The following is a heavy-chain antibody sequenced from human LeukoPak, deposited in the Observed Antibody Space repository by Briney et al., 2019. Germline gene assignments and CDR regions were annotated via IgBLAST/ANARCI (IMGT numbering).Heavy chain of an antibody. D-gene: IGHD2-2*01. CDR1: GFTFSSYA. CDR3: AKAYCSSTSCYVDY. J-gene: IGHJ4*02. CDR2: ISGSGSST. Sequence: PGGSLRLSCAASGFTFSSYAMSWVRQAPGKGLEWVSAISGSGSSTYYADSVKGRFTISRDNSKNTLYLQMNSLRAEDTAVYYCAKAYCSSTSCYVDYWGQGTLVTVSS. V-gene: IGHV3-23*01.